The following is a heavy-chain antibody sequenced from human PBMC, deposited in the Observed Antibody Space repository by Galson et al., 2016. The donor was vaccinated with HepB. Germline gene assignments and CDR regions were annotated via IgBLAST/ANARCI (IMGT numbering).Heavy chain of an antibody. Sequence: SLRLSCAASGFTFSAYPMHWVRQAPGKGLVWISRIFTDGSGTLYADSVKGRFTISRDNAKNTLFLQMNSLRAEDTAVYYCAREWRWLDGIDYGGQGTLVTVSS. D-gene: IGHD6-19*01. CDR2: IFTDGSGT. V-gene: IGHV3-74*01. CDR3: AREWRWLDGIDY. J-gene: IGHJ4*02. CDR1: GFTFSAYP.